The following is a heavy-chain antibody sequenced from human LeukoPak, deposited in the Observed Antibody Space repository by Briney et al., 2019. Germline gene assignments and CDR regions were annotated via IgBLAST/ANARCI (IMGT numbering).Heavy chain of an antibody. J-gene: IGHJ5*02. CDR2: IIPIFGTA. V-gene: IGHV1-69*05. Sequence: ASVKVSXKASGGTFSSYAISWVRQAPGQGLEWMGGIIPIFGTANYAQKFQGRVTITTDESTSTAYMELSSLRSEDTAVYYCARDPLFPEGWFDPWGQGTLVTVSS. D-gene: IGHD2/OR15-2a*01. CDR1: GGTFSSYA. CDR3: ARDPLFPEGWFDP.